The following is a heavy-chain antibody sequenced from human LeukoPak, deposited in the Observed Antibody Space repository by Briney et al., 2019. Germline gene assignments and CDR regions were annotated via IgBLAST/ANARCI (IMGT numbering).Heavy chain of an antibody. CDR1: GESFSGYY. V-gene: IGHV4-34*01. Sequence: PSETLSLTCAVYGESFSGYYWSWIRQSPDKGLEWIGQINHSGSAAYNPSLKSRLTISVGSSKNQFSLELASVTAADTAVYCWARGRRPSVERQYTGGWYYFDYWGQGTLVTVSS. CDR2: INHSGSA. D-gene: IGHD6-19*01. CDR3: ARGRRPSVERQYTGGWYYFDY. J-gene: IGHJ4*02.